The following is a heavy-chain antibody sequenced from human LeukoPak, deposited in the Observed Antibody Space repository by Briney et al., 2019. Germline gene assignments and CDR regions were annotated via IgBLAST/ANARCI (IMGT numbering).Heavy chain of an antibody. CDR3: ARDIIAGAGTLGY. CDR2: INHSGST. V-gene: IGHV4-34*01. J-gene: IGHJ4*02. CDR1: GGSFSGYY. D-gene: IGHD6-13*01. Sequence: SETLSLTRAVYGGSFSGYYWSWIRQPPGKGLEWIGEINHSGSTNYNPSLKSRVTISVDTSKNQFSLKLSSVPAADTAVYYCARDIIAGAGTLGYWGQGTLVTVSS.